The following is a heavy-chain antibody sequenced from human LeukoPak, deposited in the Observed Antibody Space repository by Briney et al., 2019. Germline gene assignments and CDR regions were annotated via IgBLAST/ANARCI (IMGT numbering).Heavy chain of an antibody. CDR1: GGSISSYY. CDR3: ARGEYTAMVIIDAFDI. D-gene: IGHD5-18*01. Sequence: SETLSLTCTVSGGSISSYYWSWIRQPPGKGLEWIGYIYYSGSTNYNPSLKSRVTISVDTSKNQFSLKLSSVTAADTAVYYCARGEYTAMVIIDAFDIWGQGTMVTVSS. J-gene: IGHJ3*02. CDR2: IYYSGST. V-gene: IGHV4-59*12.